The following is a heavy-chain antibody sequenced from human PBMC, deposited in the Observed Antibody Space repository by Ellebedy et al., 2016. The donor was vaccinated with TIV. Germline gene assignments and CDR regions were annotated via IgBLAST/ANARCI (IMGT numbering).Heavy chain of an antibody. CDR2: IKQDGSEK. V-gene: IGHV3-7*03. D-gene: IGHD4-17*01. CDR1: EFTFSSFW. Sequence: PGGSLRLSCAASEFTFSSFWMNWVRQAPGKGLEWVANIKQDGSEKYYVDSVEGRFTISRDNAKNSLYLQMNSLRAEDTAVYYCARATATVTTRGHFDLWGQGALVTVSA. J-gene: IGHJ4*02. CDR3: ARATATVTTRGHFDL.